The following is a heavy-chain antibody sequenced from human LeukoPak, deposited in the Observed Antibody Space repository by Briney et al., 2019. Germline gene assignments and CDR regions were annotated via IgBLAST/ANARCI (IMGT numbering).Heavy chain of an antibody. Sequence: ASVKVSCKASGYTFIGYYMHWVRQAPGQGLEWMGWINPNSGVTNYAQKFQGRVTMTRDTSISTAYMELTSLRSDDTAVYYCATKRVTTTRLDYWGQGTLVTVSS. CDR1: GYTFIGYY. CDR2: INPNSGVT. CDR3: ATKRVTTTRLDY. J-gene: IGHJ4*02. V-gene: IGHV1-2*02. D-gene: IGHD5-12*01.